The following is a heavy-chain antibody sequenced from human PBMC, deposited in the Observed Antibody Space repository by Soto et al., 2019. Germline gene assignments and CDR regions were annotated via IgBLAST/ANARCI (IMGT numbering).Heavy chain of an antibody. D-gene: IGHD3-16*01. V-gene: IGHV1-69*01. CDR2: IIPIFTRT. Sequence: QLQLVQSGTEVKETGSSVTVSCKASGVTFSTSSFVWVRQGPGQGLEWMGGIIPIFTRTNFAQKFQGRVTLRADESTRTTYMELRSLTSEDTAIYYCARDVVRSTAGESWGQGTLVPV. J-gene: IGHJ5*02. CDR1: GVTFSTSS. CDR3: ARDVVRSTAGES.